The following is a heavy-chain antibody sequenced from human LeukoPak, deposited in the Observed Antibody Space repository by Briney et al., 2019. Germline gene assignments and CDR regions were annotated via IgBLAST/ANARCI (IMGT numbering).Heavy chain of an antibody. D-gene: IGHD1-14*01. V-gene: IGHV4-39*07. CDR1: GGSISSSSYY. Sequence: SETLSLTCTVSGGSISSSSYYWGWIRQPPGKGLEWIGSIYYSGSTNYNPSLKSRVTISVDTSKNQFSLKLSSVTAADTAVYYCARGRRSRARRYFDLWGRGTLVTVSS. J-gene: IGHJ2*01. CDR2: IYYSGST. CDR3: ARGRRSRARRYFDL.